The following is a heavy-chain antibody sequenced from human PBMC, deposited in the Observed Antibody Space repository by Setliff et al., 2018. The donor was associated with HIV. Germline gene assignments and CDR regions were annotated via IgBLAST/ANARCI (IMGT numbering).Heavy chain of an antibody. CDR1: GFTFSSYG. D-gene: IGHD6-13*01. J-gene: IGHJ4*02. CDR3: ARVQQQLLQEDDYFDY. V-gene: IGHV3-NL1*01. Sequence: GGSLRLSCAASGFTFSSYGMNWVRQAPGKGLEWVAAIGTGGDTYYVDSVKGRFTLSRDNFRNTLYLQMNSLRPEDTAVYYCARVQQQLLQEDDYFDYWGQGTLVTVSS. CDR2: IGTGGDT.